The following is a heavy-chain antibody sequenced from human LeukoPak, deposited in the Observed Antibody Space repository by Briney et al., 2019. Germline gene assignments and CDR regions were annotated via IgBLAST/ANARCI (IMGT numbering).Heavy chain of an antibody. Sequence: PGGSPRLSCAASRFTLSNYWMSWVRQAPGKGLEWVANIKQDGSETYYVDSVKGRFTISRDNAKNSLSLQMNGLRAEDTAVYYCARQRGSGCLDYWGQGTLVTVSS. V-gene: IGHV3-7*01. CDR3: ARQRGSGCLDY. D-gene: IGHD6-19*01. CDR1: RFTLSNYW. CDR2: IKQDGSET. J-gene: IGHJ4*02.